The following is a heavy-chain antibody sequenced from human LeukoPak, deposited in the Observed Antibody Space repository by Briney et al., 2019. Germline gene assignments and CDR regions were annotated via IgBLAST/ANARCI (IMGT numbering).Heavy chain of an antibody. J-gene: IGHJ4*02. CDR2: VYYSGST. Sequence: SETLSLTCTVSGGSIGTYYWSWIRQPPGKGPEWIGYVYYSGSTNYNPSLKSRATISVDTSKNKFTLKLNSVTAADTAVYYCARSELLWFGGVNSGFDYWGQGTLVTVSS. CDR3: ARSELLWFGGVNSGFDY. CDR1: GGSIGTYY. V-gene: IGHV4-59*01. D-gene: IGHD3-10*01.